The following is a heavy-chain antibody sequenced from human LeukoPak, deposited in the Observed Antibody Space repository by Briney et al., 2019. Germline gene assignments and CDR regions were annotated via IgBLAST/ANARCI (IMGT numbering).Heavy chain of an antibody. J-gene: IGHJ4*02. Sequence: GGSLRLSCAASGFAFSDYYMSWIRQAPGKGLEWVSYISSSGSTIYYADSVKGRFTISRDNAKNSLYLQMNSLRAEDTAVYYCAREYSSSAIDYWGQGTLVTVSS. CDR1: GFAFSDYY. CDR2: ISSSGSTI. CDR3: AREYSSSAIDY. D-gene: IGHD6-6*01. V-gene: IGHV3-11*04.